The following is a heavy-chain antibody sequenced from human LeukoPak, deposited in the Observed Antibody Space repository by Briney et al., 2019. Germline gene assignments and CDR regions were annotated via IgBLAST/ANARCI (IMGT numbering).Heavy chain of an antibody. CDR1: GFIFTGYY. Sequence: ASVRVSCKASGFIFTGYYMHWVRQAPGQGLEWMGCISANSGGTNYAQKFQGRVTMTRDTSISTAYMDLSRLRSDDTAVYYCARDHPYSSGWYGRVEALDLWGQGTTVTVSS. CDR2: ISANSGGT. V-gene: IGHV1-2*02. D-gene: IGHD6-19*01. J-gene: IGHJ3*01. CDR3: ARDHPYSSGWYGRVEALDL.